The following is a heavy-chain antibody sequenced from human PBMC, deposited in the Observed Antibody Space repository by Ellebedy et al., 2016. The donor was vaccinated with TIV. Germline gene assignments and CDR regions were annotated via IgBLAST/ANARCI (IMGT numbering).Heavy chain of an antibody. D-gene: IGHD3-10*01. J-gene: IGHJ4*02. CDR3: ARDDPFGSGTFAGFDQ. CDR2: VNPDSGET. V-gene: IGHV1-2*02. CDR1: GYTFTGYH. Sequence: ASVKVSCXASGYTFTGYHMHWVRQAPGQGLEWMGWVNPDSGETKYVEKLQGRVTMTRDTSITTAYMELTSLRSDDTAVYYCARDDPFGSGTFAGFDQWGQGTLVTVSS.